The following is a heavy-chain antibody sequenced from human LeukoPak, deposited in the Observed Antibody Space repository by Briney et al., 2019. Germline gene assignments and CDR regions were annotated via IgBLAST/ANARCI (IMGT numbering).Heavy chain of an antibody. J-gene: IGHJ4*02. V-gene: IGHV1-8*03. D-gene: IGHD1-26*01. CDR2: MNPNSGNT. CDR3: ASCGGSYLPFDY. Sequence: ASVKVSCKASGYTFTSYDINWVRQATGQGLEWMGWMNPNSGNTGYAQKFQGRVTITRNTSISTAYMELSSLRAEDTAVYYCASCGGSYLPFDYWGQGTLVTVSS. CDR1: GYTFTSYD.